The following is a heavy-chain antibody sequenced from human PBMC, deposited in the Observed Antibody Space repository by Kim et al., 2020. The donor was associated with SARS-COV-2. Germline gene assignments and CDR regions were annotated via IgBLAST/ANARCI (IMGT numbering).Heavy chain of an antibody. CDR2: IYYSGST. V-gene: IGHV4-39*07. CDR3: ARTHGGNLATP. Sequence: SETLSLTCTVSGGSISSSSYYWGWIRQPPGKGLEWIGSIYYSGSTYYNPSLKSRVTISVDTSKNQFSLKLSSVTAADTAVYYCARTHGGNLATPWGQGTLVTVSS. J-gene: IGHJ5*02. D-gene: IGHD2-15*01. CDR1: GGSISSSSYY.